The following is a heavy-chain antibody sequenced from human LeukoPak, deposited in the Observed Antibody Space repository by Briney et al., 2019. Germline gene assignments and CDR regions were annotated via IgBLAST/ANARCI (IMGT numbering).Heavy chain of an antibody. V-gene: IGHV3-21*01. CDR3: ARAIGYSYGYCFGY. D-gene: IGHD5-18*01. CDR2: ISSSSSYI. CDR1: GFTFSSYS. Sequence: PGGSLRLSCAASGFTFSSYSMNWVRQAPGKGLEWVSSISSSSSYIYYADSVKGRFAISRDNAKNSLYLQMNSLRAEDTAVYYCARAIGYSYGYCFGYWGQGTLVTVSS. J-gene: IGHJ4*02.